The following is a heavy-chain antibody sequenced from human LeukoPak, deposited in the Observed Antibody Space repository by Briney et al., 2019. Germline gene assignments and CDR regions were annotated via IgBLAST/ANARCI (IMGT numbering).Heavy chain of an antibody. CDR2: IWYDASDQ. Sequence: AGSLRLSCAASGFTFSNYAMHWGRQAQGKGLEWVAVIWYDASDQYYTDSVKGRFTISRDNSKNTLNLQMNSLRAEDTAVYYCARDPVTYYSASGTYYTHYYGMNVWGQGTTVTVSS. CDR3: ARDPVTYYSASGTYYTHYYGMNV. J-gene: IGHJ6*02. CDR1: GFTFSNYA. V-gene: IGHV3-33*01. D-gene: IGHD3-10*01.